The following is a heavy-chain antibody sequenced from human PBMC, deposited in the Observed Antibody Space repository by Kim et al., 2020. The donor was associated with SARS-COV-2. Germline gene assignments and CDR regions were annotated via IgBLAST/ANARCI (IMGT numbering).Heavy chain of an antibody. CDR2: NT. Sequence: NTKYSQKFQGRVTITRDTSASTSYMELSSLRSEDTAVYYCASSSGSYSMGVWGQGTTVTVSS. J-gene: IGHJ6*02. D-gene: IGHD3-10*01. CDR3: ASSSGSYSMGV. V-gene: IGHV1-3*01.